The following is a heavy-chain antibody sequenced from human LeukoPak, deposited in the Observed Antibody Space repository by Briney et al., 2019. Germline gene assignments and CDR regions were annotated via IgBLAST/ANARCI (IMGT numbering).Heavy chain of an antibody. D-gene: IGHD6-19*01. V-gene: IGHV3-64*04. CDR1: GNYW. CDR2: IGSDGDST. CDR3: AKEEQWLDYFDY. Sequence: GGSLRLSCAASGNYWMHWVRQAPGKGLEHVSTIGSDGDSTYYADSVKGRFTISRDNSKNTLYLQMNSLRAEDTAVYYCAKEEQWLDYFDYWGQGTLVTVSS. J-gene: IGHJ4*02.